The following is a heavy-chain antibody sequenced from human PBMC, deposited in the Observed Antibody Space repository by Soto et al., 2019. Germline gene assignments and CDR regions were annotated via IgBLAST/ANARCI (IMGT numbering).Heavy chain of an antibody. CDR2: IYYSGST. V-gene: IGHV4-59*08. CDR3: ARSTIAPRLFMYPFDS. Sequence: SETLSLTCTVSGFSISSYYWSWIRQPPGKGLEWIGYIYYSGSTNYNPSLKSRVTISVDTSKNQFSLKLSSVTAADTAVYYCARSTIAPRLFMYPFDSWGQGTLVTVS. D-gene: IGHD6-6*01. CDR1: GFSISSYY. J-gene: IGHJ4*02.